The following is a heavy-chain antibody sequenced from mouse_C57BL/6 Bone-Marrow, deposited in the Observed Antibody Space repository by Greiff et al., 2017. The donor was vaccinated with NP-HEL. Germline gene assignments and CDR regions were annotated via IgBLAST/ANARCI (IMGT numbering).Heavy chain of an antibody. CDR3: TSYGSRGGFAY. D-gene: IGHD1-1*01. Sequence: EVQLQQSGAELVRPGASVKLSCTASGFNIKDDYMHWVKQRPEQGLEWIGWIDPENGDTEYASKFQGKATITADTSSNTAYLQLSSRTSEDTAVYYCTSYGSRGGFAYWGQGTLVTVSA. CDR1: GFNIKDDY. J-gene: IGHJ3*01. CDR2: IDPENGDT. V-gene: IGHV14-4*01.